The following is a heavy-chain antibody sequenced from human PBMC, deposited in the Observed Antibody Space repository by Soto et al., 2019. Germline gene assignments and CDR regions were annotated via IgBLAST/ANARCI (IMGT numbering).Heavy chain of an antibody. CDR1: GGSISSYY. CDR3: ARFDGYNYLHFDY. V-gene: IGHV4-59*01. Sequence: SETLSLTCTVSGGSISSYYWSWIRQPPGKGLEWIGYIYYSGSTNYNPSLKSRVTISVDTSKNQFSLKLSSVTAADTAVYYCARFDGYNYLHFDYWGQGTLVTVSS. CDR2: IYYSGST. J-gene: IGHJ4*02. D-gene: IGHD5-12*01.